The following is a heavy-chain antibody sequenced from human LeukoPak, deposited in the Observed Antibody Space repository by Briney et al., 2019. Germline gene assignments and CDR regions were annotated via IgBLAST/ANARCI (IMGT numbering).Heavy chain of an antibody. D-gene: IGHD3-22*01. CDR1: GGSVSSGSYY. CDR3: ARDVSYYDSSGYPAYGLDY. V-gene: IGHV4-61*01. J-gene: IGHJ4*02. CDR2: IYYSGST. Sequence: PSETLSLTCTVSGGSVSSGSYYWSWIRQPPGKGLEWIGYIYYSGSTNYNPSLRSRVTISVDTSKNQFSLKLSSVTAADTAVYYCARDVSYYDSSGYPAYGLDYWGQGTLVTVSS.